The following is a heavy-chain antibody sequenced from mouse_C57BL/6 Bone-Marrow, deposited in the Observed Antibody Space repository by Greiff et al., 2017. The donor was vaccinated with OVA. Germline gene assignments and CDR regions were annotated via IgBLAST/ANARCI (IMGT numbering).Heavy chain of an antibody. V-gene: IGHV1-47*01. CDR1: GYTFTTYP. D-gene: IGHD2-14*01. Sequence: VKLVESGAELVKPGASVKMSCKASGYTFTTYPIEWMKQNHGKSLEWIGNFHPYNDDTKYNEKFKGKATLTVEKSSSTVYLELSRLTSDDSAVYYCARPGEYDGDWFAYWGQGTLVTVSA. CDR2: FHPYNDDT. CDR3: ARPGEYDGDWFAY. J-gene: IGHJ3*01.